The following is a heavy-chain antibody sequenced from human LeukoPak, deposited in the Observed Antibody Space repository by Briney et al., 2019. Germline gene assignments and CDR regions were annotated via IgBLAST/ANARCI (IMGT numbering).Heavy chain of an antibody. J-gene: IGHJ3*02. CDR3: ARGFDYDFWSGPDAFDI. CDR2: ISSSSSYI. Sequence: PGGSLRLSCAASGFTFSSYSMNWVRQAPGKGLEWVSSISSSSSYIYYADSVKGRFAISRDNAKNSLYLQMNSLRAEDTAVYYCARGFDYDFWSGPDAFDIWGQGTMVTVSS. CDR1: GFTFSSYS. V-gene: IGHV3-21*01. D-gene: IGHD3-3*01.